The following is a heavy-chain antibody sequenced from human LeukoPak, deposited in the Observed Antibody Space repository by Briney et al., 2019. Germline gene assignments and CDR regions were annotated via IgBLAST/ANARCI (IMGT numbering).Heavy chain of an antibody. CDR3: ARVPPFQLGVGWFDP. CDR1: GGSISSYY. Sequence: SETLSLTCTVSGGSISSYYWSWIRQPSGKGLEWIGYIYYSGSTNYNPSLKSRVTISVDTSKNQFSLKLSSVTAADTAVYYCARVPPFQLGVGWFDPWGQGTLVTVSS. V-gene: IGHV4-59*01. J-gene: IGHJ5*02. D-gene: IGHD7-27*01. CDR2: IYYSGST.